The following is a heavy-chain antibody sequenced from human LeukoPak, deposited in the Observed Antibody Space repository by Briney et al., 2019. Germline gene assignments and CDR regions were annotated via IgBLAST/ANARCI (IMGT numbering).Heavy chain of an antibody. CDR2: IYYSEST. Sequence: KASETLSLTCTGSGGSISSYYWSWIRQPPGKGLEWIGYIYYSESTNYNPSLKSRVTISVDTSKNQFSLKLSFVTAADTAVYYCARAGGDYPITFDPWGQGTLVTVSS. CDR1: GGSISSYY. J-gene: IGHJ5*02. CDR3: ARAGGDYPITFDP. V-gene: IGHV4-59*01. D-gene: IGHD4-17*01.